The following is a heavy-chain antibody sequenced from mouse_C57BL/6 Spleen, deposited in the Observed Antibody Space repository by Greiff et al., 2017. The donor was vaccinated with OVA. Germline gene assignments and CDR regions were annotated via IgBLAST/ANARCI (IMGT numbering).Heavy chain of an antibody. CDR3: ARSLVAPLFDY. Sequence: EVQRVESGPGLAKPSQTLSLTCSVTGYSITSDYRNWIRKFPGNKLEYMGYISYSGSTYYNPSLKSRISITRDTSKTQYYLQLNSVTTEDTATYYCARSLVAPLFDYWGQGTTLTVSS. CDR2: ISYSGST. CDR1: GYSITSDY. J-gene: IGHJ2*01. D-gene: IGHD1-1*01. V-gene: IGHV3-8*01.